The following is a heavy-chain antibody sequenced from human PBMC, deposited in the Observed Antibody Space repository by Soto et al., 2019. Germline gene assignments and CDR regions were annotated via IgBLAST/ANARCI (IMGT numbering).Heavy chain of an antibody. D-gene: IGHD1-7*01. V-gene: IGHV6-1*01. CDR3: ARETIDYYGMDV. CDR1: GDSVASNSAA. Sequence: SQTLSLTCAISGDSVASNSAAWNWIRQSPSRGLEWLGRSYYRSKGYNDYAVSVKSPIPVNPGTTKNPFSLQLNSVTPADTAVYYCARETIDYYGMDVWGQGTTVTVS. CDR2: SYYRSKGYN. J-gene: IGHJ6*01.